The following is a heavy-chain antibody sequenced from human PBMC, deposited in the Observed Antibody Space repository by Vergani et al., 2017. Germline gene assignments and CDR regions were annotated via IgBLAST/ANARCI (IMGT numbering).Heavy chain of an antibody. J-gene: IGHJ4*02. Sequence: EVQLLQSEGAVVQPGGSLRLSCVASGFTFSSHAVSWVPQAHGQGLEWVSSIKNTGDSTHYADYVKGRFPISRDNSKNTLYLQMNSLRVEDTAVYYCGRHQGYYYGSGSRTYFDYGGQGTLVTVS. CDR2: IKNTGDST. CDR1: GFTFSSHA. D-gene: IGHD3-10*01. V-gene: IGHV3-23*01. CDR3: GRHQGYYYGSGSRTYFDY.